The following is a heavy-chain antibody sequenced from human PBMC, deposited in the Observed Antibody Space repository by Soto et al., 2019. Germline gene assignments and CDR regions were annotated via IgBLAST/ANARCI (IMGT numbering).Heavy chain of an antibody. V-gene: IGHV3-23*01. J-gene: IGHJ4*02. CDR2: ISGSGGST. D-gene: IGHD2-15*01. CDR1: GFTFSSYA. Sequence: SLRLSCAASGFTFSSYAMSWVRQAPGKGLEWVSAISGSGGSTYYADSVKGRFTISRDNSKNTLYLQMNSLRAEDTAVYYCAKGVGGYCSGGSCYGPDYWGQGTLVTVSS. CDR3: AKGVGGYCSGGSCYGPDY.